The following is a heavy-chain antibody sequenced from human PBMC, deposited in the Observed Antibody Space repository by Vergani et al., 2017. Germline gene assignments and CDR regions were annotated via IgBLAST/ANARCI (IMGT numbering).Heavy chain of an antibody. Sequence: QLQLQESGPGLVKPSETLSLTCTISGGSISSNSYYWGWIRQPPGKGLEWIGSIYYSGSTYYNPSLKSRVTISVDTSKNQFSLKLSSVTAADTAVYYCARSWVTIFGLVKEFDYWGQGTLVTVSS. V-gene: IGHV4-39*01. D-gene: IGHD3-3*01. CDR3: ARSWVTIFGLVKEFDY. CDR1: GGSISSNSYY. J-gene: IGHJ4*02. CDR2: IYYSGST.